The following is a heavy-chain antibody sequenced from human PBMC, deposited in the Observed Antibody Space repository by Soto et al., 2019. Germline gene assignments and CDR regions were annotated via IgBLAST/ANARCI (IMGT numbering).Heavy chain of an antibody. D-gene: IGHD3-3*01. J-gene: IGHJ5*02. V-gene: IGHV4-61*01. CDR3: ARDTYDFWSGYPQPQHYKNNWFDP. CDR2: TYYSGST. CDR1: GGSVSSGSYY. Sequence: QVQLQESGPGLVKPSETLSLTCTVSGGSVSSGSYYWSWIRQPPGKGLEWIGYTYYSGSTNYNPYLKSRVTLSVDTSKNQFSVELSSVTAADTAVYYCARDTYDFWSGYPQPQHYKNNWFDPWGQGTLVTVSS.